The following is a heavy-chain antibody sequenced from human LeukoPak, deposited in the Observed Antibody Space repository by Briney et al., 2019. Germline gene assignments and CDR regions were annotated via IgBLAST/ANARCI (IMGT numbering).Heavy chain of an antibody. D-gene: IGHD2-2*01. Sequence: ASVKVSCKASGYTFTSYDINWVRQATGQGLEWMGWINPNSGGTNYAQKFQGWVTMTRDTSISTAYMELSRLRSDDTAVYYCARGGSTSIHYYYYGMDVWGQGTTVTVSS. CDR1: GYTFTSYD. J-gene: IGHJ6*02. CDR3: ARGGSTSIHYYYYGMDV. V-gene: IGHV1-2*04. CDR2: INPNSGGT.